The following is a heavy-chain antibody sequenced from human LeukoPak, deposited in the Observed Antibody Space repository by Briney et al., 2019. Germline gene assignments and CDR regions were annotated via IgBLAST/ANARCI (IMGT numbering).Heavy chain of an antibody. D-gene: IGHD3-9*01. J-gene: IGHJ4*02. V-gene: IGHV3-21*01. Sequence: PGGSLRLSCAASGFTFSSYSMNWVRQAPGKGLEWVSSISSSRSYIYYADSVKGRFTISRDNSKNTLYLQMNSLRAEDTAVYYCARGSLRYFDWLYQLGGLHDYWGQGTLVTVSS. CDR3: ARGSLRYFDWLYQLGGLHDY. CDR2: ISSSRSYI. CDR1: GFTFSSYS.